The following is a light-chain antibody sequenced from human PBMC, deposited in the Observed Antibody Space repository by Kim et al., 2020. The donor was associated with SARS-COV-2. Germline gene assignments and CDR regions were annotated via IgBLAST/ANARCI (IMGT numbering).Light chain of an antibody. CDR1: QSVTSNF. V-gene: IGKV3-20*01. CDR2: GAS. J-gene: IGKJ2*01. CDR3: QQYGGSPPYT. Sequence: SPGERATLSCRASQSVTSNFLAWYQQKPGQAPRLLIYGASNRATGIPDKFTVSGSGTDFTLTISRLEPEDFAVYHCQQYGGSPPYTFGQGTKLEI.